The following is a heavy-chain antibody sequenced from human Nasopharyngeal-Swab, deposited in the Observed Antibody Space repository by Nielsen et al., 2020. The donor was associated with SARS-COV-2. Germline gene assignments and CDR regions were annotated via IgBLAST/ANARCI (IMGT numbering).Heavy chain of an antibody. V-gene: IGHV1-8*01. J-gene: IGHJ6*03. CDR3: ARLIVVVPAAPNSYMDV. D-gene: IGHD2-2*01. CDR1: GYTFTSYD. Sequence: ASVKVSCKASGYTFTSYDINWVRQATGQGLEWMGWMNPNSGNTGYAQKFQGRVTMTRNTSISTAYMELSSLRSEDTAVYYCARLIVVVPAAPNSYMDVWGKGTTVTFSS. CDR2: MNPNSGNT.